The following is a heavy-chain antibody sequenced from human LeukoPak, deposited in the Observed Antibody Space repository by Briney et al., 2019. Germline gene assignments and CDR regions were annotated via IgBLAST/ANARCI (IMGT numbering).Heavy chain of an antibody. D-gene: IGHD3-22*01. CDR3: ARAGHNSNSGGYDF. CDR2: IGPDTGDT. J-gene: IGHJ4*02. V-gene: IGHV1-2*02. Sequence: GASVKVSCKPSGYTFIDHYLHWVRQAPGQGLESLGWIGPDTGDTNYPQKFQGRVTMSRDTSSSTAYMELNRLRSDDTAVHYCARAGHNSNSGGYDFWGLGTLVTVSS. CDR1: GYTFIDHY.